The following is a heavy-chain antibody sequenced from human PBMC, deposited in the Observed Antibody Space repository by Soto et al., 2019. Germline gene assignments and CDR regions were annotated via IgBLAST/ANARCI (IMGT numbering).Heavy chain of an antibody. CDR1: GGSVSSGSYY. CDR2: IYYSGST. V-gene: IGHV4-61*01. Sequence: SETLSLTCTVSGGSVSSGSYYWSWIRQPPGKGLEWIGYIYYSGSTNYNPSLKSRVTISVDTSKNQFSLKLSSVTAADTAVYYCARVRDHGSGSSPYGMDVWGQGTTVTVSS. CDR3: ARVRDHGSGSSPYGMDV. J-gene: IGHJ6*02. D-gene: IGHD3-10*01.